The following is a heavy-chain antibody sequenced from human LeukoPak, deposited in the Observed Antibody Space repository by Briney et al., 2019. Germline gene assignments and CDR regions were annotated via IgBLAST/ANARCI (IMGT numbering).Heavy chain of an antibody. CDR3: TRSVYGGNSALLH. V-gene: IGHV1-46*01. CDR2: INPNGGST. Sequence: SSVKVSCKASGGTFSSYAISWVRQAPGQGLQWMGMINPNGGSTSYAQKFQGRVTMTSDTSTSTVYMELSSLRSEDTAVYYCTRSVYGGNSALLHWGQGTLVTVSS. D-gene: IGHD4-23*01. J-gene: IGHJ1*01. CDR1: GGTFSSYA.